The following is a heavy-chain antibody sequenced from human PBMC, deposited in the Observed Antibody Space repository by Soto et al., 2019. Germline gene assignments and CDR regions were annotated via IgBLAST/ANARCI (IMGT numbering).Heavy chain of an antibody. Sequence: PSETLSLTCTVSGGSISSSSYYWGWIRPPPGKGLEWIGSIYYSGSTYYNPSLKSRVTISVDTSKNQFSLKLSSVTAADTAVYYCARHRNDYSSSAWRLENWFDPWGQGTLVTVSS. CDR1: GGSISSSSYY. V-gene: IGHV4-39*01. J-gene: IGHJ5*02. CDR2: IYYSGST. D-gene: IGHD6-6*01. CDR3: ARHRNDYSSSAWRLENWFDP.